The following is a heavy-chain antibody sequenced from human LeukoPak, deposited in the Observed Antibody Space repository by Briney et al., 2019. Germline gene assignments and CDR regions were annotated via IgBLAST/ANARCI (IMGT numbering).Heavy chain of an antibody. V-gene: IGHV3-23*01. CDR1: GFTFSSYG. J-gene: IGHJ4*02. CDR3: AKDSGDY. Sequence: PGGSLRLSCAASGFTFSSYGVSWVRQAPGKGLEWVSGISGSGHRTYYADSVKGRFTISRDNSKNTLYLQMNSLRAEDTAVYYCAKDSGDYWGQGTLVTVSS. CDR2: ISGSGHRT.